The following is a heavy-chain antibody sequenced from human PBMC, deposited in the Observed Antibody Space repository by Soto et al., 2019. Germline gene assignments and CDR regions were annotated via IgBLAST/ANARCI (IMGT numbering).Heavy chain of an antibody. V-gene: IGHV3-23*01. Sequence: GGSLRLSCAASGFTFSDHGMTWVRQAPGKGLEWVSSISNDAARTFYADSVKGRFTVSRDRSNNTLYLQMNSLRAEDTAVYFCARTHLYSSGGHFHSWGPGTMLTV. J-gene: IGHJ4*01. CDR3: ARTHLYSSGGHFHS. D-gene: IGHD6-19*01. CDR1: GFTFSDHG. CDR2: ISNDAART.